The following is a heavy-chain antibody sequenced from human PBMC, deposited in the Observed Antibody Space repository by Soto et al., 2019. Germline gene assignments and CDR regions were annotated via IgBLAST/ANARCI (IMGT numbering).Heavy chain of an antibody. CDR2: ISSSSTI. D-gene: IGHD6-19*01. CDR1: GFTFSSYS. CDR3: ARDIAVASY. J-gene: IGHJ4*02. Sequence: GGSLRLSCAASGFTFSSYSMNWVRQAPGKGLEWVSYISSSSTIYYADSVKGRFTISRDNAKNSLYLQMNSLRAEDTAVYYCARDIAVASYWGQGTLVTVSS. V-gene: IGHV3-48*01.